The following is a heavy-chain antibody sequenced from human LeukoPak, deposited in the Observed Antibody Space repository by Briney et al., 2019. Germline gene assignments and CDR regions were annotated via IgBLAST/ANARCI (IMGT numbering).Heavy chain of an antibody. Sequence: GGSLRLSCAASGFTFSFHAMSWVRQAPGKGLQWVSTISSAASSTDYADSVKGRLTISRDNSKNTLYLQMSSLRAEDTAVYYCAKSSGTYYPFDYWGQGTLVTVSS. J-gene: IGHJ4*02. CDR3: AKSSGTYYPFDY. CDR2: ISSAASST. D-gene: IGHD1-26*01. V-gene: IGHV3-23*01. CDR1: GFTFSFHA.